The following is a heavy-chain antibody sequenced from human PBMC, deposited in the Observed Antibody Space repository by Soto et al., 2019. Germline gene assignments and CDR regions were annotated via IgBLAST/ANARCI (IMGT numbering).Heavy chain of an antibody. J-gene: IGHJ4*02. Sequence: QVQLVQSGAEVKKPGASVKVSCKASGYTFTRNAIHWVRQAPGQRLEWIGKIDAGNGNTKYSQKFQDRVTITRDTSASAAYMELRTLRSEDTSIYYCVRSETDYSRFDFWGQGTLVTVSS. D-gene: IGHD3-9*01. V-gene: IGHV1-3*01. CDR2: IDAGNGNT. CDR1: GYTFTRNA. CDR3: VRSETDYSRFDF.